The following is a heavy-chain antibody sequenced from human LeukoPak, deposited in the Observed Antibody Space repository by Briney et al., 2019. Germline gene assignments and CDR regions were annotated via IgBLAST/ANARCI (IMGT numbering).Heavy chain of an antibody. D-gene: IGHD3-16*01. CDR3: ARGLFRSYIDY. J-gene: IGHJ4*02. Sequence: GGSLRLSCATSGFTFSSYSMNWVRQAPGKGLEWVSSISSSSSYIYYADSVKGRFTISRDNAKNSLYLQMNSLRAEDTAVHYCARGLFRSYIDYWGQGTLVTVSS. CDR1: GFTFSSYS. V-gene: IGHV3-21*01. CDR2: ISSSSSYI.